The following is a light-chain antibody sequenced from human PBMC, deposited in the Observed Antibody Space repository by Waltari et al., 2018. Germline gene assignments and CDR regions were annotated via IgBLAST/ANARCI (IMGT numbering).Light chain of an antibody. CDR1: KYVNSW. CDR3: QHYDSYSPWT. CDR2: RTS. J-gene: IGKJ1*01. Sequence: DIQMTQSPSTLSASVGDRVSITCRAIKYVNSWLAWYQQKPGKAPKPLIYRTSRLESGVPSRFSGSGSGTEFTLTINSLQPDAFATYYCQHYDSYSPWTFGQGTRVEV. V-gene: IGKV1-5*03.